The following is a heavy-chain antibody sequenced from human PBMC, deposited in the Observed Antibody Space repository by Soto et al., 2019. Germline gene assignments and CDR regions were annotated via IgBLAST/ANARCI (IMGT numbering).Heavy chain of an antibody. V-gene: IGHV3-7*03. D-gene: IGHD3-16*01. CDR2: IKVDGTEK. CDR3: VRGEVWDGFKCTLVYFRQ. Sequence: EVQLVDSGGGLVQPGGSLRLSCAASGFNFRDYWMNWVRQAPGKGLEWVANIKVDGTEKNYVDSVKGRFTISRDNARNSLYLKMNCLRVEDTAVYYCVRGEVWDGFKCTLVYFRQWGQGTLVTVSS. CDR1: GFNFRDYW. J-gene: IGHJ1*01.